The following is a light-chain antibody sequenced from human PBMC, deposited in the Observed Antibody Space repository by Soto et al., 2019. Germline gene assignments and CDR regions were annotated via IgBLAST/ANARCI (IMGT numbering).Light chain of an antibody. CDR3: ASWYDSLSGVI. CDR1: SSIIGTYH. V-gene: IGLV1-47*01. CDR2: SNN. Sequence: QSVLTQPPSASGTPGQTVTISCSGSSSIIGTYHVYCYQQLPGTSPKLLVFSNNQRPSEVPDRFSASKSGSSASLAISGLRSEDEADYYCASWYDSLSGVIFGGGTKVTVL. J-gene: IGLJ2*01.